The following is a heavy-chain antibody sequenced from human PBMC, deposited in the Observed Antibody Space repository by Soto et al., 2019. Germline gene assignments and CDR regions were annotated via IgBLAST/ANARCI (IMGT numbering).Heavy chain of an antibody. J-gene: IGHJ4*02. CDR2: IRSKAYGGTT. Sequence: GGSLRLSCTASGFTFGDYAMSWVRQAPGKGLEWVGFIRSKAYGGTTEYAASVKGRFTISRDDSKSIAYLQMNSLKTEDTAVYYCTRGGYSGSYFDYWGQGTLVTVSS. CDR1: GFTFGDYA. D-gene: IGHD1-26*01. CDR3: TRGGYSGSYFDY. V-gene: IGHV3-49*04.